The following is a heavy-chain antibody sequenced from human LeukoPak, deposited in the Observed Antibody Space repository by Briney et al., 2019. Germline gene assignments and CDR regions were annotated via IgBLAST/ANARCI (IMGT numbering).Heavy chain of an antibody. CDR1: GGSISSNNYY. CDR3: ARRTTYSNSCFDY. Sequence: PSETLSLTCTVSGGSISSNNYYWGWIRQPPGKGLEWIGSVYYSGATYLNPSLKSRVAISVDTSKNQFSLKLSSVTAADTAVYYCARRTTYSNSCFDYWGQGTLVTVSS. J-gene: IGHJ4*02. D-gene: IGHD6-13*01. CDR2: VYYSGAT. V-gene: IGHV4-39*01.